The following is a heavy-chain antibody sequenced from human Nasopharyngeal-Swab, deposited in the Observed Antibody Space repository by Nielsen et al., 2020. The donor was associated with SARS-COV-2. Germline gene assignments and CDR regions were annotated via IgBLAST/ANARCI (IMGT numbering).Heavy chain of an antibody. CDR3: ARGSGPHGSWDY. Sequence: GESLKISCAASGFTFSSFWMHWVRQVQGKGLVWISRISGDGSSTSYADSVKGRLTISRDNAKNTLYLQINTLTGEDTAVYHCARGSGPHGSWDYWGQGTLVTVSS. V-gene: IGHV3-74*01. D-gene: IGHD6-19*01. CDR2: ISGDGSST. J-gene: IGHJ4*02. CDR1: GFTFSSFW.